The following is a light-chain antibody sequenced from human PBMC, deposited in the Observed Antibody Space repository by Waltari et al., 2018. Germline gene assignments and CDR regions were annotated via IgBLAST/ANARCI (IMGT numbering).Light chain of an antibody. J-gene: IGLJ1*01. CDR1: SSDVGGYNY. CDR3: SSYASTNSHV. V-gene: IGLV2-14*03. CDR2: VAY. Sequence: QSALTQPASVSGSPGQSISISCPGTSSDVGGYNYVPWYQQHPGKAPNLVFFVAYNRPSGVPDRFSGSKSGNKASLTIPGLQPDDESDYYCSSYASTNSHVFGTGTRVTVL.